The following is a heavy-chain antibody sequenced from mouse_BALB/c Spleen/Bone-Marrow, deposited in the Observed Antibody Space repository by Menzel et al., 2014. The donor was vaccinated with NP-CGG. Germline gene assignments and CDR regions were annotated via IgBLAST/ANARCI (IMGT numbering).Heavy chain of an antibody. CDR3: ARHVGNPYAMDY. CDR1: GFTFXSYT. J-gene: IGHJ4*01. V-gene: IGHV5-12-2*01. CDR2: ITSGGGST. Sequence: EVKVVDSGGGLVQPGGSLKLSCAASGFTFXSYTMSWVRQTPEKRLEWVAYITSGGGSTYYPDTVKGRFTISRDNAKNTLYLQMSSLKSEDTAMYYCARHVGNPYAMDYWGQGTSVTVSS. D-gene: IGHD3-1*01.